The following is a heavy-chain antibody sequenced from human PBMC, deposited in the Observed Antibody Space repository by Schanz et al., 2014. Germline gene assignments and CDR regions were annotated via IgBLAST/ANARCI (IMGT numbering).Heavy chain of an antibody. V-gene: IGHV3-7*01. D-gene: IGHD2-2*01. CDR3: ERFQSPHQPFDY. CDR2: IKQDGSER. CDR1: GFSFSGYG. J-gene: IGHJ4*02. Sequence: VQLVESGGGVAQPGGSLRLSCAASGFSFSGYGMHWVRQAPGKGLEWVANIKQDGSERYYVDSVKGRFTISRDNAKNSLYLQMNSLRAEDTAVYYCERFQSPHQPFDYWGQGTLVTVSS.